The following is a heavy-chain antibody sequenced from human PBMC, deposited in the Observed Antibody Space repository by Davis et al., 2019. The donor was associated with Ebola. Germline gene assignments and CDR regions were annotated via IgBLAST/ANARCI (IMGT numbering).Heavy chain of an antibody. J-gene: IGHJ6*02. CDR3: AKEGGAVAGTFHPRYYYYGMDV. Sequence: GGSLRLSCAASGFTFSSYAMSWVRQAPGKGLEWVSAISGSGGSTYYADSVKGRFTISRDNSKNTLYLQMNSLRAEDTAVYYCAKEGGAVAGTFHPRYYYYGMDVWGQGTTVTVSS. V-gene: IGHV3-23*01. D-gene: IGHD6-19*01. CDR2: ISGSGGST. CDR1: GFTFSSYA.